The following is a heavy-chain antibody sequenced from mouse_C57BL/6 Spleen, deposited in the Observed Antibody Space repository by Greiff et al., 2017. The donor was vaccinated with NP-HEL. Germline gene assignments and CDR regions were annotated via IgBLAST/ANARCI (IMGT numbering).Heavy chain of an antibody. Sequence: VQLQQSGPELVKPGASVKMSCKASGYTFTDYNMPWVKQSPGKSLEWIGYINPNNGGTNYNQKFKGKATLTVDKSSSKAYMELRSLTSEDSAVDYYARREYSNLFAYWGQGTLVTVSA. CDR1: GYTFTDYN. V-gene: IGHV1-22*01. CDR2: INPNNGGT. D-gene: IGHD2-5*01. J-gene: IGHJ3*01. CDR3: ARREYSNLFAY.